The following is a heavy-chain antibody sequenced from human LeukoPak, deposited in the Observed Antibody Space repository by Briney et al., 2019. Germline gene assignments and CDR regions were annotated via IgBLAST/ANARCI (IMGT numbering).Heavy chain of an antibody. D-gene: IGHD1-26*01. CDR3: ARERSYAGSVDY. J-gene: IGHJ4*02. CDR1: GGSISSGSYY. CDR2: IYTSGST. Sequence: SETLSLTCTVSGGSISSGSYYWSWIRQPAGKGLEWIGRIYTSGSTNYNPSLKSRVTISVDTSKNQFSLKLSSVTAADTAVYYCARERSYAGSVDYWGQGTLVTVSS. V-gene: IGHV4-61*02.